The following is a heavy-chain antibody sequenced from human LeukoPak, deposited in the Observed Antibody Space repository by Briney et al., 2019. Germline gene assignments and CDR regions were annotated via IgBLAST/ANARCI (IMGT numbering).Heavy chain of an antibody. Sequence: SETLSLTCTVSGDSVSRYYWSWIRQPPGKGLEWIGYIYYTGTTNYNPSLKSRVTITVDTSKNQFSLRLSSVTAADTAVYYCATTSRDFLRGFDYWGQGTLVTVSS. CDR2: IYYTGTT. D-gene: IGHD3-3*01. CDR3: ATTSRDFLRGFDY. J-gene: IGHJ4*02. V-gene: IGHV4-59*02. CDR1: GDSVSRYY.